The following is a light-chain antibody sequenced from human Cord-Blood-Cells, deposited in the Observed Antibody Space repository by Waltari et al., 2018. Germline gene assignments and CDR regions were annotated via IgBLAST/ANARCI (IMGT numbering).Light chain of an antibody. CDR1: SSDVGGYNY. V-gene: IGLV2-14*01. CDR2: DGS. CDR3: SSYTSSSTLVV. J-gene: IGLJ2*01. Sequence: QSALTQPASVSGSPGQSITIPCPGTSSDVGGYNYVSWYQQHPGKAPKLMIYDGSKRPSGVSNRFSGSKSGNTASLTISGLQAEDEADYYCSSYTSSSTLVVFGGGTKLTVL.